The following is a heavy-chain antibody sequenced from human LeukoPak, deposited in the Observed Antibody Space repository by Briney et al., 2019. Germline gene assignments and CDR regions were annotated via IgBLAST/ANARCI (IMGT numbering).Heavy chain of an antibody. CDR1: GGSISSSNW. D-gene: IGHD3-16*01. CDR2: IYRSGST. CDR3: ARFMADYDAFDI. V-gene: IGHV4-4*02. J-gene: IGHJ3*02. Sequence: MTSETLSLTCAVSGGSISSSNWWTWVRQPPGKGLEWIGEIYRSGSTNYNPSLKSRVTISVDTSKNQFSLKLSSVTAADTAVYYCARFMADYDAFDIWGQGTMVTVSS.